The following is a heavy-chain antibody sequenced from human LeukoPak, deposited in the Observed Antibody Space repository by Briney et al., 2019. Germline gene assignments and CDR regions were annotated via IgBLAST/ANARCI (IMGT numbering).Heavy chain of an antibody. CDR2: IYTSGST. CDR3: ARAHWYYDILTGYDYFDY. CDR1: GGSISSYY. V-gene: IGHV4-4*07. J-gene: IGHJ4*02. D-gene: IGHD3-9*01. Sequence: SETLSLTCTVSGGSISSYYWSWIRHPAGEGLECIGRIYTSGSTNYNPSLKSRVNMSVDTSKNQFSLKLSSVTAADTAVYYCARAHWYYDILTGYDYFDYWGQGTLVTVSS.